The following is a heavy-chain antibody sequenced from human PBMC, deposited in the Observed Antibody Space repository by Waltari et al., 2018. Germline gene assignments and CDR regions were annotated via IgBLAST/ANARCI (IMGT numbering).Heavy chain of an antibody. Sequence: EVQLVESGGGLVQPGESLRLSCAASGFTFTTYAMSWVRQAPGKGLEWVSSIGESGGHTYYADSVRGRFPISRDDSKNTLHLQLNSLRAEDTAVYFCARAQGTGIHYYMDVWGKGTTVTVSS. V-gene: IGHV3-23*04. D-gene: IGHD3-9*01. J-gene: IGHJ6*03. CDR3: ARAQGTGIHYYMDV. CDR2: IGESGGHT. CDR1: GFTFTTYA.